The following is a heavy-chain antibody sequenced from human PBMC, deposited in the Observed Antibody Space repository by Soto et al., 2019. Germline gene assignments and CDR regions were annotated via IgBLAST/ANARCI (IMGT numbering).Heavy chain of an antibody. Sequence: ASVKVACKASGYTYTSYGSSWVRQAPGQGLEWMGWISAYNGNTNYAQKLQGRVTMTTDTSTSTAYMELRSLRSDDTAVYYCARADILTGGSDYWGQGTLVTVSS. V-gene: IGHV1-18*01. CDR1: GYTYTSYG. CDR3: ARADILTGGSDY. D-gene: IGHD3-9*01. J-gene: IGHJ4*02. CDR2: ISAYNGNT.